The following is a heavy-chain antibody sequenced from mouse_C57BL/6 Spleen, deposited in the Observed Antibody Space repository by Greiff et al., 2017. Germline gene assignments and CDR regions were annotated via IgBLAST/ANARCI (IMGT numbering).Heavy chain of an antibody. J-gene: IGHJ4*01. CDR1: GYTFTSYW. D-gene: IGHD1-1*01. CDR2: IDPSDSYT. CDR3: ASGGLYGSSSYAMDY. V-gene: IGHV1-50*01. Sequence: QVQLQQPGAELVKPGASVKLSCKASGYTFTSYWMQWVKQRPGQGLEWIGEIDPSDSYTNYNQKFKGKATLTVDTSSSTAYMQLSSLTSEDSAVYYCASGGLYGSSSYAMDYWGQGTSVTVSS.